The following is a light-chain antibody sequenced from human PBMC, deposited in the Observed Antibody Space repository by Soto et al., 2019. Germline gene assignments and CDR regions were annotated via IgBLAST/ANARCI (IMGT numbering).Light chain of an antibody. CDR2: SNN. V-gene: IGLV1-44*01. J-gene: IGLJ1*01. Sequence: QSVLTRPPSASGTPGQRVTISCSGSSSNIGSNTVNWCQQLPGTAPKLLIYSNNQRPSGVPDRFSGSKSGTSASLAISGLQSEDEADYYCAAWDDSLNGYVFRTGTKVPVL. CDR3: AAWDDSLNGYV. CDR1: SSNIGSNT.